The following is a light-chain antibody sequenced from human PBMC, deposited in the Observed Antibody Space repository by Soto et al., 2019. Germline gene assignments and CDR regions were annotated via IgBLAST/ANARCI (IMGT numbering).Light chain of an antibody. CDR2: GAS. Sequence: EIVMTQSPATLSVSPGEGATLSCRASQSVSSNLAWYQQKPRQAPRLLILGASTRATGIPARFSGSGSGTEFSLSISGLQSEDFEIYYCQQYSTWPLTFGGGTKVGIK. J-gene: IGKJ4*01. CDR3: QQYSTWPLT. V-gene: IGKV3-15*01. CDR1: QSVSSN.